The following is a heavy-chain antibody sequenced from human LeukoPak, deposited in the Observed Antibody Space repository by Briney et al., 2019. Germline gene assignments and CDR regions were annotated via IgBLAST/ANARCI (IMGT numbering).Heavy chain of an antibody. Sequence: ASVKVSCKPYGYTFNTYGITWVRQAAGQGLEGMGWISPYNGNTNYAQKFQGRVTMTTDTSTSTAYMELRSRRSDDTAVYYCARGPHERSGYPDDWGQGTLVTVSS. CDR3: ARGPHERSGYPDD. CDR2: ISPYNGNT. V-gene: IGHV1-18*01. CDR1: GYTFNTYG. D-gene: IGHD3-22*01. J-gene: IGHJ4*02.